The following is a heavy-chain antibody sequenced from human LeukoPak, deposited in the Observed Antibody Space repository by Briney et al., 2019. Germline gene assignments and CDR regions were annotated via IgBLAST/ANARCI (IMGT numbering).Heavy chain of an antibody. V-gene: IGHV4-59*08. CDR1: GGSITGYY. CDR3: ARLGCGGDCYNNYFDH. Sequence: PSETLSLTCTVPGGSITGYYWGWIRQPPGKRLEWIGYIYYSGSTNYNPSLKSRVTISVDTSKNQFSLKLTSVTAADTAVYYCARLGCGGDCYNNYFDHWGQGTLVTVSS. D-gene: IGHD2-21*02. J-gene: IGHJ4*02. CDR2: IYYSGST.